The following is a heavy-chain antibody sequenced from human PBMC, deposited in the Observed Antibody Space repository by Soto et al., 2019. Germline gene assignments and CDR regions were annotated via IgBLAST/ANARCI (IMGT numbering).Heavy chain of an antibody. CDR1: GFMFSAYT. V-gene: IGHV3-21*06. CDR2: ISDDSSYI. CDR3: ATPYYFNH. Sequence: GGSLRLSCAASGFMFSAYTMNWVRQAPGKGLEWLSSISDDSSYIDYADSLRGRFTVSRDDARNSLYLQIDSLGVEDTAVYYCATPYYFNHWGPGTLVTVSS. J-gene: IGHJ1*01. D-gene: IGHD3-16*01.